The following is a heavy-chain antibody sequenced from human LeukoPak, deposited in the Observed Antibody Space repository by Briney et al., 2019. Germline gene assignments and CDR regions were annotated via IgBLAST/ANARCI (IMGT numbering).Heavy chain of an antibody. CDR1: GGSFSGYY. J-gene: IGHJ3*02. CDR3: ARTPYYDFWSGYYRPNDAFDI. CDR2: INHSGST. D-gene: IGHD3-3*01. V-gene: IGHV4-34*01. Sequence: PSETLSLTCAVYGGSFSGYYWSWIHQPPGKGLEWIGGINHSGSTNYNPSLKSRVTISVDTSKNQFSLKLSSVTAADTAVYYCARTPYYDFWSGYYRPNDAFDIWGQGTMVTVSS.